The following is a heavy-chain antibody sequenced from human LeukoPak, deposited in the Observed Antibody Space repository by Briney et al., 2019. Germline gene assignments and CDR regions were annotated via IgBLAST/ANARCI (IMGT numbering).Heavy chain of an antibody. CDR3: ARVGSDYGDH. CDR1: GYTFTSYG. V-gene: IGHV1-18*01. Sequence: AASVTVSCTASGYTFTSYGISWVRQAPGQGLEWMRWISAYNGNTNYAQKLQGRVTMTTDTSTSTAYMELRSLRSDDTAVYYCARVGSDYGDHWGQGTLVTVSS. CDR2: ISAYNGNT. D-gene: IGHD4-17*01. J-gene: IGHJ4*02.